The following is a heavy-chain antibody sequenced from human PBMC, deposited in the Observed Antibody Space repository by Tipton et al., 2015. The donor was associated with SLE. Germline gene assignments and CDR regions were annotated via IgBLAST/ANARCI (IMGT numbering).Heavy chain of an antibody. CDR3: ARDWDYSSGNHFFDH. Sequence: SLRLSCAASGFTFSSYGMHWVRQAPGKGLEWVAVIWYDGSNKYYADSVKGRFTISRDNSKNTLYLQMNSLRTEDTAFYYCARDWDYSSGNHFFDHWGQGTLVTVSS. V-gene: IGHV3-33*01. CDR2: IWYDGSNK. CDR1: GFTFSSYG. D-gene: IGHD3-10*01. J-gene: IGHJ4*02.